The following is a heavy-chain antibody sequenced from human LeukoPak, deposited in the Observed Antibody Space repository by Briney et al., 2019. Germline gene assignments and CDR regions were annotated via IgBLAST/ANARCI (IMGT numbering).Heavy chain of an antibody. Sequence: GGSLRLSCAASGFTFSSYAMHWVRQAPGKGLEWVAVISYDGSNKYHADSVKGRFTISRDNSKNTLYLQMNSLRAEDTAVYYCARANEVAGRGVGWFDPWGQGTLVTVSS. CDR3: ARANEVAGRGVGWFDP. V-gene: IGHV3-30-3*01. D-gene: IGHD6-19*01. CDR1: GFTFSSYA. CDR2: ISYDGSNK. J-gene: IGHJ5*02.